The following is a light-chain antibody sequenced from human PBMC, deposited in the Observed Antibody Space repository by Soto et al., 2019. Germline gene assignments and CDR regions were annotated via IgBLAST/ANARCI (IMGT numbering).Light chain of an antibody. J-gene: IGKJ1*01. CDR2: GAS. CDR1: QSVRSSY. Sequence: EIVLTQSPGTLSLSPGERATLSCRASQSVRSSYLAWYQQKPGQAPRLLIYGASSRATGIPDRFSGSGSGPDFTLTISRLEPEDFAVYYCQQYGSSPTFGQGTKVEIK. CDR3: QQYGSSPT. V-gene: IGKV3-20*01.